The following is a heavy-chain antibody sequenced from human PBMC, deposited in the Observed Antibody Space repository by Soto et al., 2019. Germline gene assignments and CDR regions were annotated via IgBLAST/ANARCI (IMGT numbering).Heavy chain of an antibody. CDR3: ARHRGGYDFWSGQAYFDY. V-gene: IGHV4-39*01. CDR1: GGSISSSSYY. D-gene: IGHD3-3*01. Sequence: SETLSLTCTVSGGSISSSSYYGGWIRQPPGKGLEWIGSIYYSGSTYYNPSLKSRVTISVDTSKNQFSLKLSSVTAADTAVYYCARHRGGYDFWSGQAYFDYWGQGTLVTV. J-gene: IGHJ4*02. CDR2: IYYSGST.